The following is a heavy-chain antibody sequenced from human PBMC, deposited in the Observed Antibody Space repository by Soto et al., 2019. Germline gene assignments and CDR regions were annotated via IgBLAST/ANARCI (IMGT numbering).Heavy chain of an antibody. CDR1: GFTFSNYA. J-gene: IGHJ3*02. CDR2: ISGSGGST. V-gene: IGHV3-23*01. Sequence: GGSLRLSCAASGFTFSNYAMNWVRQAPGKGLEWVSGISGSGGSTYYADSVKGRFTISRDNSKNTLYLQMNSLRAEDTAVYYCTQAGHCSGGTRNVPLDIWGQGTKVTVSS. D-gene: IGHD6-19*01. CDR3: TQAGHCSGGTRNVPLDI.